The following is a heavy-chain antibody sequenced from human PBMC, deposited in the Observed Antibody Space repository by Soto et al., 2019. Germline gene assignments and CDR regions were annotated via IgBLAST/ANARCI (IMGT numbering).Heavy chain of an antibody. D-gene: IGHD3-3*01. V-gene: IGHV4-59*01. Sequence: SETLSLTCTVSGGSISSYYWSWIRQPPGKGLEWTGYIYYSGSTNYNPSLKSRVTISVDTSKNQFSLKLSSVTAADTAVYYCARVRYYDFWSGYYPYFDYWGQGTLVTVSS. CDR3: ARVRYYDFWSGYYPYFDY. J-gene: IGHJ4*02. CDR2: IYYSGST. CDR1: GGSISSYY.